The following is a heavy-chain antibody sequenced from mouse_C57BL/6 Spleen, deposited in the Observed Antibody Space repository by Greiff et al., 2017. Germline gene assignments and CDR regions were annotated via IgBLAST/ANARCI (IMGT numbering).Heavy chain of an antibody. D-gene: IGHD2-4*01. CDR3: ARLYYDLYAMDY. CDR1: GFTFSDYY. CDR2: INYDGSST. J-gene: IGHJ4*01. V-gene: IGHV5-16*01. Sequence: DVMLVESEGGLVQPGSSMKLSCTASGFTFSDYYMAWVRQVPEKGLEWVANINYDGSSTYYLDSLKSRFIISRDNAKNILYLQMSSLKSEDTATYYCARLYYDLYAMDYWGQGTSVTVSS.